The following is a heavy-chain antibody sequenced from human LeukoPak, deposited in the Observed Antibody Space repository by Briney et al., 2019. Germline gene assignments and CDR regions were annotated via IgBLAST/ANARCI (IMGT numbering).Heavy chain of an antibody. CDR2: IYYSGST. CDR1: GGSISSYY. CDR3: ARDGVVASPGAFDI. V-gene: IGHV4-59*01. J-gene: IGHJ3*02. Sequence: PSETLSLTCTVSGGSISSYYWSWIRQPPGKGLEWMGYIYYSGSTNYNPSLKSRVTISVDTSKNQFSLKLSSVTAADTAVYYCARDGVVASPGAFDIWGQGTMVTVSS. D-gene: IGHD2-15*01.